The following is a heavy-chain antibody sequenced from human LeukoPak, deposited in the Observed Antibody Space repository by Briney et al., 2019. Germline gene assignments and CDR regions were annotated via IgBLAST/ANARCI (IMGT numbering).Heavy chain of an antibody. Sequence: SQTLSLTCAISGDIVSSNSAAWNWIRQSPSRGLEWLGRTYYKSKWYYDYAVAVKSRISINPDTSKNQFSLQLSSVTPEDTAVYYCARDRVGGSTIFDYWGQGTLVTVSS. J-gene: IGHJ4*02. CDR1: GDIVSSNSAA. CDR2: TYYKSKWYY. CDR3: ARDRVGGSTIFDY. V-gene: IGHV6-1*01. D-gene: IGHD1-26*01.